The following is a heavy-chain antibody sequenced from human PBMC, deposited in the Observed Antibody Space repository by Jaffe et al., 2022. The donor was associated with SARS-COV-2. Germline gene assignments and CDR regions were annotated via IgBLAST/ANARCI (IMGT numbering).Heavy chain of an antibody. CDR3: ARRPLRWRTSGIYEMIDY. CDR1: GGSFSGYY. Sequence: QVQLQQWGAGLLKPSETLSLTCAVYGGSFSGYYWSWIRQPPGKGLEWIGEINHSGSTNYNPSLKSRVTISVDTSKNQFSLKLSSVTAADTAVYYCARRPLRWRTSGIYEMIDYWGQGTLVTVSS. J-gene: IGHJ4*02. D-gene: IGHD4-17*01. CDR2: INHSGST. V-gene: IGHV4-34*01.